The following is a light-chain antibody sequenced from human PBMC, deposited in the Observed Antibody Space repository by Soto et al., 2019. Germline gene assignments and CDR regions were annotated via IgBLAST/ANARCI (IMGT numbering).Light chain of an antibody. J-gene: IGKJ4*01. Sequence: EIVMTQSPATLSVSPGERATLSCRASQSVSSNLAWYQQKPGQAPSLVIYDTYIRATGIPDRFSGSGSGTDFTLTISRLEPEDFATYYCQQGNSFPLTFGGGTKVDIK. CDR1: QSVSSN. CDR3: QQGNSFPLT. CDR2: DTY. V-gene: IGKV3-15*01.